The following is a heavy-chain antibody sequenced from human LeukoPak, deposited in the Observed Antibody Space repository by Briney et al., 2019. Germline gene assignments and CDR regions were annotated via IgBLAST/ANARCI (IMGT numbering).Heavy chain of an antibody. CDR1: GGTFSSYA. CDR2: IIPIFGTA. J-gene: IGHJ5*02. V-gene: IGHV1-69*05. D-gene: IGHD2-15*01. CDR3: AKADCSGGSLYSGKRFRP. Sequence: SVKVSCKASGGTFSSYAISWVRQAPGQGLEWMGGIIPIFGTANYAQRFQGRVTITTDESTSTAYMELSSLRSEDTAVYYCAKADCSGGSLYSGKRFRPWGQGTLVTGSS.